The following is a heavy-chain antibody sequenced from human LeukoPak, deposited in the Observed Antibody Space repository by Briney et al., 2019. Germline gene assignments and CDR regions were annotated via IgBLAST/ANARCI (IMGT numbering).Heavy chain of an antibody. CDR1: GLIFSSYT. J-gene: IGHJ3*02. V-gene: IGHV3-30*18. D-gene: IGHD5-12*01. Sequence: GGSLRLSCAASGLIFSSYTMNWVRQAPGKGLEWAAVISYDGSNKYYADSVKGRFTISRDNAKNSLYLQMNSLRAEDTAIYYCAKDWVAYAFDIWGQGTMVTVSS. CDR2: ISYDGSNK. CDR3: AKDWVAYAFDI.